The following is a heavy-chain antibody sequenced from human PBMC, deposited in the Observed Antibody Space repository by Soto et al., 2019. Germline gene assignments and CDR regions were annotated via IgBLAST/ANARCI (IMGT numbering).Heavy chain of an antibody. CDR1: GFTFSSNA. CDR3: AKRHYFGSGSFALAK. CDR2: FRGDGYGS. Sequence: GGSLRLSYSRSGFTFSSNAMAGVRQAPRKGLEWVPTFRGDGYGSDYADSVKGRFTVSRHNSKNTVFLQMNNLRAQDTAVYYCAKRHYFGSGSFALAKWGQGTLVTAPQ. J-gene: IGHJ4*03. D-gene: IGHD3-10*01. V-gene: IGHV3-23*01.